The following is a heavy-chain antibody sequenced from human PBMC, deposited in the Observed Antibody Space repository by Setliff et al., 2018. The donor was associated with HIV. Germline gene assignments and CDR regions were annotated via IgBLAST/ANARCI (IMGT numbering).Heavy chain of an antibody. J-gene: IGHJ5*02. D-gene: IGHD3-10*02. CDR1: GYTFTSYG. CDR3: ARDMFEIWERSLAKGDEFDP. Sequence: ASVKVSCKASGYTFTSYGIGWVRQAPGQGLEWMGWINPNSGDTKYAQKFQDRVSLTRDTSLSTAYMELSSLTSDDTAIYYCARDMFEIWERSLAKGDEFDPWGQGSLVTVSS. V-gene: IGHV1-18*01. CDR2: INPNSGDT.